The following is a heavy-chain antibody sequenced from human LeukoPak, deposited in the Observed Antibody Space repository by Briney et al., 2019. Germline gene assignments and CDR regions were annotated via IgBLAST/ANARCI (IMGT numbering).Heavy chain of an antibody. CDR3: ARDTSGYGDCGDV. D-gene: IGHD4-17*01. CDR2: IYYSGST. J-gene: IGHJ6*02. Sequence: SETLSLTCTVSGGSISSYYWSWIRQPPGKGLEWIGYIYYSGSTNYNPSLKSRVTISVDTSKNQFSLKLSSVTAADTAVYYCARDTSGYGDCGDVWGQGTTVTVSS. V-gene: IGHV4-59*01. CDR1: GGSISSYY.